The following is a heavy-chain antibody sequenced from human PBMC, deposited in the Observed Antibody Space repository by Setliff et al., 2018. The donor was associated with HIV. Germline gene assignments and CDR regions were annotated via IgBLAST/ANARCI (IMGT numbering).Heavy chain of an antibody. J-gene: IGHJ4*02. CDR1: GFIFTSTA. V-gene: IGHV3-23*01. Sequence: GESLKISCAASGFIFTSTAMNWVCQAPGRGLQWVASVSSTGRSTYYADSVQGRFTISRDNSKGILYLQVNSLRAEDTAIYYCAKAVVGSGHYDSWGQGTPVTVSS. D-gene: IGHD2-15*01. CDR3: AKAVVGSGHYDS. CDR2: VSSTGRST.